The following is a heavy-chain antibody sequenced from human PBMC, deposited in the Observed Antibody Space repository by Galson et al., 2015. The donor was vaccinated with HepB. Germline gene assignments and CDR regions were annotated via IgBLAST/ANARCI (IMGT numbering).Heavy chain of an antibody. CDR3: ITVALNSYYGMDV. J-gene: IGHJ6*02. V-gene: IGHV3-15*01. Sequence: SLRLSCAASGFTFSNAWMNWVRQAPGKGLEWVGRIKRKTDGGTTDYAAPVKGRFAISRDDSKNTLYLQMNSLKIEDTAVYYCITVALNSYYGMDVWGQGTTVTVSS. CDR1: GFTFSNAW. CDR2: IKRKTDGGTT.